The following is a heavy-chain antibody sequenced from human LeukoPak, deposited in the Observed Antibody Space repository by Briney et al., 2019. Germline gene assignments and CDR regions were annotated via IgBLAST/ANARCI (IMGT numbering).Heavy chain of an antibody. CDR2: ISSRGDTI. D-gene: IGHD6-19*01. V-gene: IGHV3-48*02. Sequence: PGGSLRLSCAASGFAFSTYSMNWVRQAPGKGLEWVSYISSRGDTIYYSDSVKGRFTISRDNAKNSLYLQMNSLRDEDTAVYYCAREWLWLVDYWGPGTLVTVSS. CDR1: GFAFSTYS. J-gene: IGHJ4*02. CDR3: AREWLWLVDY.